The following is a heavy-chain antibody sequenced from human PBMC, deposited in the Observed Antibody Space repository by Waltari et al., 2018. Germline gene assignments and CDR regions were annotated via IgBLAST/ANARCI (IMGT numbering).Heavy chain of an antibody. CDR1: GYTFNDYY. Sequence: QVQLVQSGADVKKPGASVRVSCTTSGYTFNDYYIYWVRQAPGKGLEGMGWINPNTGATNLAQKYQGRLSMTRDTSITTAYMELNGLTSDDTAVYYCARDLFPSFWSGYGIDFWGQGTLVTVSS. J-gene: IGHJ3*01. CDR3: ARDLFPSFWSGYGIDF. V-gene: IGHV1-2*02. CDR2: INPNTGAT. D-gene: IGHD3-3*01.